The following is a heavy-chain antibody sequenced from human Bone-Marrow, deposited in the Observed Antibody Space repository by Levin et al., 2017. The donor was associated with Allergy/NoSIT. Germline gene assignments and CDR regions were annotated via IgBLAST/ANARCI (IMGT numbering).Heavy chain of an antibody. CDR2: ISGSGGST. CDR1: GFTFSSYA. J-gene: IGHJ5*02. D-gene: IGHD3-3*01. Sequence: GESLKISCAASGFTFSSYAMSWVRQAPGKGLEWVSAISGSGGSTHYADSVKGRFTISRDNSKNTLYLQMNSLRAEDTAVYYCANIRPITIFGGGGINWFDPWGQGTLVTVSS. CDR3: ANIRPITIFGGGGINWFDP. V-gene: IGHV3-23*01.